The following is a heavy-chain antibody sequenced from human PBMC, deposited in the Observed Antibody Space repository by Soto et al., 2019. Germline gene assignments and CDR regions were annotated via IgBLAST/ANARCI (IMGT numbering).Heavy chain of an antibody. J-gene: IGHJ4*02. Sequence: SATLSLTCTVSGGSISSYYWSWIRQPAGKGLEWIGRIYTSGSTNYNPSLKSRVTMSVDTSKNQFSLKLSSVTAADTAVYYCARESLKESITMTVVVDYWGQGTLVTVSS. CDR1: GGSISSYY. CDR2: IYTSGST. CDR3: ARESLKESITMTVVVDY. V-gene: IGHV4-4*07. D-gene: IGHD3-22*01.